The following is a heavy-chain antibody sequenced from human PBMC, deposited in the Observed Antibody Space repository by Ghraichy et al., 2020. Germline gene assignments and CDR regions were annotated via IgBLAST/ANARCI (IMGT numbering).Heavy chain of an antibody. CDR2: IYTSGST. J-gene: IGHJ3*02. V-gene: IGHV4-61*02. Sequence: SETLSLTCTVSGGSISSGSYYWSWIRQPAGKGLEWIGRIYTSGSTNYNPSLKIRVTISVDTSKNQFSLRLSSVTAADTAVYYCARWGYCSGGSCYPAPFDIWGQGTMVTVSS. CDR3: ARWGYCSGGSCYPAPFDI. D-gene: IGHD2-15*01. CDR1: GGSISSGSYY.